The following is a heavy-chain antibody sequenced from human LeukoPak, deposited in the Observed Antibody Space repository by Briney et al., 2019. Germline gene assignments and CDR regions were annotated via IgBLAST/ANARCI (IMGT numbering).Heavy chain of an antibody. V-gene: IGHV3-23*01. D-gene: IGHD3-22*01. CDR2: ISGSGGST. Sequence: PGGSLRLSCAASGFTFSSYAMSWVRQAPGKGLEWVSAISGSGGSTYYADSVKGRFTISRDNSKNTLYLQMNSLRAEDTAVYYCATDSSGYLDAFDIWGQGTMVTVSS. J-gene: IGHJ3*02. CDR1: GFTFSSYA. CDR3: ATDSSGYLDAFDI.